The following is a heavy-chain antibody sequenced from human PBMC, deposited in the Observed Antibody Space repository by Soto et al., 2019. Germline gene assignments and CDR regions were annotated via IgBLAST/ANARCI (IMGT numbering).Heavy chain of an antibody. D-gene: IGHD1-26*01. CDR3: ARGLISGSHYSGGWYHFHS. Sequence: SETLSLTCDVYGGSFSGYIWTWIRQTPGKGLQWIGQINHSGSANYNPSLKSRVTISVHTSKSQFSLELSSVTAADTAVYYCARGLISGSHYSGGWYHFHSWGQGTQVTVS. J-gene: IGHJ4*02. CDR1: GGSFSGYI. CDR2: INHSGSA. V-gene: IGHV4-34*01.